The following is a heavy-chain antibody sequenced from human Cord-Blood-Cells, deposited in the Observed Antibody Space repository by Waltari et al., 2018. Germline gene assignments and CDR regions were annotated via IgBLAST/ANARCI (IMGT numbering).Heavy chain of an antibody. J-gene: IGHJ3*02. V-gene: IGHV4-39*01. CDR1: GGSISSSSYY. Sequence: QLQLQESGPGLVKPSETLSITCTVSGGSISSSSYYWGWIRQPPGKGLEWIGSIYYSGSTYYNPSLKSRVTISVDTSKNQFSLKLSSVTAADTAVYYCARMGDYAFDIWGQGTMVTVSS. CDR2: IYYSGST. CDR3: ARMGDYAFDI. D-gene: IGHD3-16*01.